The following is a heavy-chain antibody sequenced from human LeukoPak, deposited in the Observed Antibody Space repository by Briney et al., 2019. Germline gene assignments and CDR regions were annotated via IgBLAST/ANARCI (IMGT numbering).Heavy chain of an antibody. CDR1: GFTFSSYS. D-gene: IGHD1-20*01. J-gene: IGHJ6*02. Sequence: PGGSLRLSCAASGFTFSSYSMNWVRQAPGKGLEWVSSISSSSSYIYHADSVKGRFTISRDNAKNSLYLQMNSLRAEDTAVYYCARVTSYGMDVWGQGTTVTVSS. CDR3: ARVTSYGMDV. CDR2: ISSSSSYI. V-gene: IGHV3-21*01.